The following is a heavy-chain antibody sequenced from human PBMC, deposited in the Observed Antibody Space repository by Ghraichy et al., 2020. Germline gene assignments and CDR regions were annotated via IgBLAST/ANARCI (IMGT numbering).Heavy chain of an antibody. CDR1: GFIFRTYA. J-gene: IGHJ4*02. D-gene: IGHD6-19*01. CDR2: ISGGGDTT. V-gene: IGHV3-23*01. Sequence: GGSLRLSCAASGFIFRTYAMSWVRQAPGKGLEWVSGISGGGDTTYYADSVKGWFTISRDNSKNTLYLQMNSLRAEDTAVYYCAKGGGLAGYFDYWGQGTLVSVSS. CDR3: AKGGGLAGYFDY.